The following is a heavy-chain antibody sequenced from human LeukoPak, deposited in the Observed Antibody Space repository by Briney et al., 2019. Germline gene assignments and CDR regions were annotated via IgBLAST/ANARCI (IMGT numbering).Heavy chain of an antibody. CDR1: GGSISNYY. CDR3: ARGYSSCWYYFDY. J-gene: IGHJ4*02. Sequence: SETLSLTCTVSGGSISNYYWSWIRQPPGKGLEWIGYIHYSGSTNYNPSLKSRATISVDTSKSQFSLKLSSVTAADTAVYYCARGYSSCWYYFDYWGQGTLVTVSS. V-gene: IGHV4-59*08. D-gene: IGHD6-13*01. CDR2: IHYSGST.